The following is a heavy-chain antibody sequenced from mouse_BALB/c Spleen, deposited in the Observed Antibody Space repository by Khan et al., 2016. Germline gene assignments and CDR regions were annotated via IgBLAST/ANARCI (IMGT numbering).Heavy chain of an antibody. CDR1: GYTFSRYW. J-gene: IGHJ3*01. V-gene: IGHV1-9*01. CDR2: FLPGTDST. Sequence: QVQLQQSGAELMKPGASVKISCKASGYTFSRYWIEWIKERPGHGLEWIGEFLPGTDSTNYNDKFKGKAAFTAESSSSTAYIQLNSLTSEDSAVYYCARGASWGQGTLVTVSA. CDR3: ARGAS.